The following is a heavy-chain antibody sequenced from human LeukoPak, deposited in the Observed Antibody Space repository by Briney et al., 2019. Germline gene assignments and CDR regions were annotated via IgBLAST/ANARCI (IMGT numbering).Heavy chain of an antibody. J-gene: IGHJ4*02. V-gene: IGHV3-21*01. Sequence: GGSLRLSCAASGFTFSSYGMHWVRQAPGKGLEWVSSISSSSSYIYYADSVKGRFTISRDNAKNSLYLQMNSLRAEDTAVYYCARDVRSGSLGPPGYWGQGTLVTVSS. CDR1: GFTFSSYG. CDR3: ARDVRSGSLGPPGY. D-gene: IGHD1-26*01. CDR2: ISSSSSYI.